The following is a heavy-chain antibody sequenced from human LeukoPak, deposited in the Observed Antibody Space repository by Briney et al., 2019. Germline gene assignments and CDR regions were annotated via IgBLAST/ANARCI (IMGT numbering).Heavy chain of an antibody. D-gene: IGHD6-13*01. V-gene: IGHV3-30*04. CDR3: ARVFRQQLVSVEDDY. Sequence: PGRSLRLSCAASGFTFSSYAMQWVRQAPGKGLEWVAVISYDGSNKYYADSVKGRFTISRDNSKNTLYLQMNSLRAEDTAVYYCARVFRQQLVSVEDDYWGQGTLVTVSS. J-gene: IGHJ4*02. CDR1: GFTFSSYA. CDR2: ISYDGSNK.